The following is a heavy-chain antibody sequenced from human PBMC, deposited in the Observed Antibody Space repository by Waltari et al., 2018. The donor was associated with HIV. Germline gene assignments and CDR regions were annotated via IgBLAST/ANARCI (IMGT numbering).Heavy chain of an antibody. D-gene: IGHD3-16*01. CDR2: INANTGGT. Sequence: QDQLVQSGDEVKTPGASVKVSCKASGFTFTGNYIHWVRQAPGQGPEWMAWINANTGGTNSAQKFQGRGTVTRDTSGTTAFMELSGLRYDDTAVYYCAREKKLGLDGMDVWGQGTTVIVSS. CDR3: AREKKLGLDGMDV. CDR1: GFTFTGNY. V-gene: IGHV1-2*02. J-gene: IGHJ6*02.